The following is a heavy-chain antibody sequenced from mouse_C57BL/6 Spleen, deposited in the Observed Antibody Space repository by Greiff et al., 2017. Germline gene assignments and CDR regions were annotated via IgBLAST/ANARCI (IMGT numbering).Heavy chain of an antibody. D-gene: IGHD2-5*01. V-gene: IGHV1-19*01. CDR2: INPYNGGT. CDR3: ARGSNFFCDY. J-gene: IGHJ2*01. CDR1: GYTFTDYY. Sequence: VQLQQSGPVLVKPGASVKMSCKASGYTFTDYYMNWVKQSHGKSLEWIGVINPYNGGTSYNQKFKGKATLTVDKSSSTAYMELNSLTSEDSAVYYCARGSNFFCDYWGQGTTLTVSS.